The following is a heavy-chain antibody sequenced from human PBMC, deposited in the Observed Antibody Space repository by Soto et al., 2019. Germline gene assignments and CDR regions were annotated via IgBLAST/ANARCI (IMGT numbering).Heavy chain of an antibody. CDR2: IYKSTTT. D-gene: IGHD2-15*01. V-gene: IGHV4-30-4*01. J-gene: IGHJ5*01. CDR3: ARGRYCLTGRCFPNWFDS. CDR1: GDSISTVDYF. Sequence: TLSLTCSVSGDSISTVDYFWAWIRQPPGQTLEYIGYIYKSTTTYYNPSFESRVAISLDTSKSQLSLNVTSVTAADTAVYFCARGRYCLTGRCFPNWFDSWGQGTLVTVSS.